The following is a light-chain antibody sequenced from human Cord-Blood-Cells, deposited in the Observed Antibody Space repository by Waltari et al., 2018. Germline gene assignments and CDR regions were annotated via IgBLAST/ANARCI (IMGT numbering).Light chain of an antibody. CDR1: SSDVGGYHY. V-gene: IGLV2-11*01. Sequence: QSALTQPRSVSGSPGQSVTISCTGTSSDVGGYHYVSWYQQHPGKAPKLRIYDGSKRPSGCPDRFSGSRSGNTASLTISGLQAEDEADYYCCSYAGSYSWVFGGGTKLTVL. J-gene: IGLJ3*02. CDR2: DGS. CDR3: CSYAGSYSWV.